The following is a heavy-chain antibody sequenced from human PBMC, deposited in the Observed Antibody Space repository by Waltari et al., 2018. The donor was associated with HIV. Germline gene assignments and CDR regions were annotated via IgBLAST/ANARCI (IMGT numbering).Heavy chain of an antibody. D-gene: IGHD3-22*01. Sequence: EVQLVESGGGLVQPGGSLRLSCSASGFTFSSYSMTWDRQAPGEGLEWVSYISSSSGTIYYADSVKGRFTISRYNAKNSLYLQMNSLRDEDTAVYYCARSPLYYYASSGYYFDYWGQGTLLTVSS. CDR1: GFTFSSYS. V-gene: IGHV3-48*02. CDR2: ISSSSGTI. J-gene: IGHJ4*02. CDR3: ARSPLYYYASSGYYFDY.